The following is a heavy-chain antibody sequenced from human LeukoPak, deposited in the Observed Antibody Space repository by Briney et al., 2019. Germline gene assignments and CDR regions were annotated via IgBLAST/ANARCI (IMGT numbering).Heavy chain of an antibody. CDR2: ISAYNGNT. J-gene: IGHJ6*03. D-gene: IGHD3-9*01. Sequence: ASVKVSCKASGYTFTSYGISWVRQAPGQGLEWMGWISAYNGNTNYAQKLQGRVTITADESTSTAYMELSSLRSEDTAVYYCARGDRYFGWSMSAATYYYYYMDVWGKGNTVTVSS. CDR3: ARGDRYFGWSMSAATYYYYYMDV. CDR1: GYTFTSYG. V-gene: IGHV1-18*01.